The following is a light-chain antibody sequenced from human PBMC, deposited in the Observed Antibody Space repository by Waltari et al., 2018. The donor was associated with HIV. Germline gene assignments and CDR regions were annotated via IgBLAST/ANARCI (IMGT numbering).Light chain of an antibody. V-gene: IGKV1-39*01. CDR3: QQSYSTPT. J-gene: IGKJ5*01. CDR1: QSISSY. Sequence: DIQMTQSPSSLSESVGARVTITCRASQSISSYLNWYQQKPGKAPKLLIYAASSLQSGVPSRFSGSGSGTDFTLTISSLQPEDFATYYCQQSYSTPTFGQGTRLEIK. CDR2: AAS.